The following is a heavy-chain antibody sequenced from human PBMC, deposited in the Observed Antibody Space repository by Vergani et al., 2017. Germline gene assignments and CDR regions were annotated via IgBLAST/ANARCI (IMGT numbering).Heavy chain of an antibody. CDR3: AREGLAGYCSSTSCYTGYYYYMDV. D-gene: IGHD2-2*01. CDR1: GDSVSSNSAA. Sequence: QVQLQQSGPGLVKPSPTLSLTCAISGDSVSSNSAAWNWIRQSPSRGLEWLGRTYYRSKWYNDYAVSVKSRITINPDTSKNQFSLQLNSVTPEDTAVYYCAREGLAGYCSSTSCYTGYYYYMDVWGKGTTVTVSS. J-gene: IGHJ6*03. V-gene: IGHV6-1*01. CDR2: TYYRSKWYN.